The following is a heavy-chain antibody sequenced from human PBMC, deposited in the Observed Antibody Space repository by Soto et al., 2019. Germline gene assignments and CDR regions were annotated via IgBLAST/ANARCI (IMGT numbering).Heavy chain of an antibody. J-gene: IGHJ6*02. V-gene: IGHV4-59*12. D-gene: IGHD2-15*01. CDR2: IYYSGST. CDR1: GDSISSYY. CDR3: ARDDFKVVAATYYYYGMDV. Sequence: SETLSLTCTVSGDSISSYYWSWIRQPPGKGLEWIGYIYYSGSTNYNPSLKSRVTISVDTSKNQFSLKLNSMTAADTAVYYCARDDFKVVAATYYYYGMDVWGQGTTVTVSS.